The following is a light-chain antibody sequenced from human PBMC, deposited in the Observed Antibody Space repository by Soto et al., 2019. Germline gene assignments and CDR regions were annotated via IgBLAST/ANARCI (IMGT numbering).Light chain of an antibody. CDR2: ENN. CDR3: QSYDSSLSGYV. CDR1: SSNIGAGYE. Sequence: QSVLTQPPSVSAAPGQRVTICCTGSSSNIGAGYEAHWYQQVPGTAPKLLIYENNNRPSGVPDRFSGSKSGTSASLAITGLQAEDEAEYYCQSYDSSLSGYVFGTGTKVTVL. J-gene: IGLJ1*01. V-gene: IGLV1-40*01.